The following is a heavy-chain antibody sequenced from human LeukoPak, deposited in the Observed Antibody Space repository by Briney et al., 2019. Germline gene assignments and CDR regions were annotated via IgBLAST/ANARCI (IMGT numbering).Heavy chain of an antibody. CDR2: INADNGNT. CDR3: ARWTTELDY. J-gene: IGHJ4*02. Sequence: ASVKVSCKASGYTFTSYAMHWVRQAPGQRLEWMGWINADNGNTKYSQKFQGRVTITRDTSASTAHMELSSLRSEDTAVYYCARWTTELDYWGQGTLVTVSS. CDR1: GYTFTSYA. V-gene: IGHV1-3*01. D-gene: IGHD1-14*01.